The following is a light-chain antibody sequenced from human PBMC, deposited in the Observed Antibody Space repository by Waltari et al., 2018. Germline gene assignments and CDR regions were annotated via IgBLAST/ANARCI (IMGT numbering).Light chain of an antibody. V-gene: IGLV8-61*01. J-gene: IGLJ3*02. Sequence: QTVLTQEPSLSVSPGGTVTLTCALSSGSVSSTSYATWYQQTPGQAPRTLVCKGNGRSSGVPDRFSGSILGNKAALTITGAQADDESDYYCSMYLGSGFWVFGGGTKLTVL. CDR1: SGSVSSTSY. CDR2: KGN. CDR3: SMYLGSGFWV.